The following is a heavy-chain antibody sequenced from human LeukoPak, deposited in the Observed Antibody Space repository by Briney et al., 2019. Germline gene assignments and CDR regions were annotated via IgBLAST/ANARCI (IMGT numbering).Heavy chain of an antibody. CDR2: IYTGGTT. CDR1: GFTVSTNY. CDR3: TKLKGWYWEGYCDH. Sequence: PGGSLRLSCAASGFTVSTNYMSWVRQPAGKGLEWLSVIYTGGTTFYADSVKGRFTISRDNSKNTLYLQMNSLRADDTAVYYCTKLKGWYWEGYCDHWGQGTLVTVSS. D-gene: IGHD6-19*01. J-gene: IGHJ4*02. V-gene: IGHV3-53*01.